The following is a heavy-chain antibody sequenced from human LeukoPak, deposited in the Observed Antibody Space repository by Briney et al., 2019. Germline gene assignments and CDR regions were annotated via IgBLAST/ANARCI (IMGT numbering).Heavy chain of an antibody. J-gene: IGHJ4*02. D-gene: IGHD3-22*01. CDR3: ARQIVVSRTGYYFDS. Sequence: PSETLSLTCAVYGGSFSGYYWSWIRQPPGKGLEWIGEINHSGSTNYNPSLKSRVTISVDMSKNQFSLKLSSVTAADTAVYYCARQIVVSRTGYYFDSWGQGTLVTVSS. V-gene: IGHV4-34*01. CDR2: INHSGST. CDR1: GGSFSGYY.